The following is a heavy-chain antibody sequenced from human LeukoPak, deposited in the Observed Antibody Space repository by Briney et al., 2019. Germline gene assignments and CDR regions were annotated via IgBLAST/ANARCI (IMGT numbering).Heavy chain of an antibody. CDR1: GGSISRDIYY. CDR3: ATHWLEATKTYSYWFDP. D-gene: IGHD1/OR15-1a*01. CDR2: IYYSGST. Sequence: SETLSLTCTVSGGSISRDIYYWGWIRQPPGKGLEWIGSIYYSGSTYYNPSLESRVTISVDTSKNQFSLKLSSVTAADTAVYYCATHWLEATKTYSYWFDPWGQGTLVTVSS. V-gene: IGHV4-39*01. J-gene: IGHJ5*02.